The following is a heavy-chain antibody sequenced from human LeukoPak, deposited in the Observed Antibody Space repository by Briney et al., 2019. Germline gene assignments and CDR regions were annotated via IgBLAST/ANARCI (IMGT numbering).Heavy chain of an antibody. CDR2: INHSGST. CDR1: GGSFSGYY. J-gene: IGHJ4*02. CDR3: ARSRYSSSWSEFDY. D-gene: IGHD6-13*01. V-gene: IGHV4-34*01. Sequence: SETLSLTCAVSGGSFSGYYWSWLRQPPGKGLEWIGEINHSGSTNYNPSLKSRVTISVDTSKNQFSLKLSSVTAADTAVYYCARSRYSSSWSEFDYWGQGTLVTVSS.